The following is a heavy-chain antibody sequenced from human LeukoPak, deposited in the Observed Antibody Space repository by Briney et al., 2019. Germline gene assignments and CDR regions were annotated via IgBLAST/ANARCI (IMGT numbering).Heavy chain of an antibody. V-gene: IGHV3-23*01. CDR1: RFTPSNYA. CDR3: ARDTVPVGAPGENGDFFDC. D-gene: IGHD3-16*01. Sequence: ARGSLRLSRAPSRFTPSNYATSCVRHAPGKGLEWGSAIGVNTYYTDSVKGRFTSSRGNAKNTLYLQMNRLSAEDTALYYCARDTVPVGAPGENGDFFDCWGQGTLVTVSP. J-gene: IGHJ4*02. CDR2: IGVNT.